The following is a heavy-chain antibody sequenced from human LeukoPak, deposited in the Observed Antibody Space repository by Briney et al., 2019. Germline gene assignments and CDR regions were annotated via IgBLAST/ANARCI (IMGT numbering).Heavy chain of an antibody. CDR3: ASLTPGEVVPAATYYGMDV. CDR1: GFIFSSYS. V-gene: IGHV3-21*01. J-gene: IGHJ6*02. D-gene: IGHD2-2*01. Sequence: GGSLRLSCAASGFIFSSYSMNWVRQAPGKGLQWVSSISSSSSYIYYADSVKGRFTISRDNAKNSLYLQMNSLRAEDTAVYYCASLTPGEVVPAATYYGMDVWGQGTTVTVSS. CDR2: ISSSSSYI.